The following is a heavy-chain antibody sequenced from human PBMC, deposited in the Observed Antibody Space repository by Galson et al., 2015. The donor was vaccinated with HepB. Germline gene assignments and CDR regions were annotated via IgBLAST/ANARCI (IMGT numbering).Heavy chain of an antibody. D-gene: IGHD6-13*01. Sequence: LRLSCAASGFTFNLYVIYWVRQAPGKGLEWVAAISYDGSKKSYADSVKGRFIISRDNSKNTLYLQMSSLRHEDTAVYYCAKVRTIAVAGTVYFDYWGQGTLVTVSS. J-gene: IGHJ4*02. CDR1: GFTFNLYV. V-gene: IGHV3-30*18. CDR3: AKVRTIAVAGTVYFDY. CDR2: ISYDGSKK.